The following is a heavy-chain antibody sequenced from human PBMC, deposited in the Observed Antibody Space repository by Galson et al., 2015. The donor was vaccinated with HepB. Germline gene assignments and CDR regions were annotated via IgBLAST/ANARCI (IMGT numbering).Heavy chain of an antibody. CDR2: LKQDGSEK. Sequence: LRLSCAVSGFTFSRFNMSWVRQAPGKGLEWVANLKQDGSEKYYVDSVKGRFTIFRDNAKNSLYLQMNSLRAEDTAVYYCARDLRGSGWYIDYWGQGTLVTVSS. D-gene: IGHD6-19*01. J-gene: IGHJ4*02. CDR1: GFTFSRFN. CDR3: ARDLRGSGWYIDY. V-gene: IGHV3-7*01.